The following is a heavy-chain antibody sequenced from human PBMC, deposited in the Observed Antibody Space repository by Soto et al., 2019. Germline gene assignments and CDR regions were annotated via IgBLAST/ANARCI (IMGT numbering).Heavy chain of an antibody. D-gene: IGHD2-2*01. CDR2: IYYSGST. CDR1: GGSISSSSYY. V-gene: IGHV4-39*07. Sequence: SETLSLTCTVSGGSISSSSYYWGWIRQSPGKGLEWIGSIYYSGSTYNNPSLKSRVTISVDTSKNQFSLKLSSVTAADTAVYYCARVPDRWGQGTLVTVSS. CDR3: ARVPDR. J-gene: IGHJ5*02.